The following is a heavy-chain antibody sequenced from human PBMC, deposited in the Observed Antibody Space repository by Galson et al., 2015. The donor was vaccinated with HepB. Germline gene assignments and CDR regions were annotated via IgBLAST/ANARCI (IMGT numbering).Heavy chain of an antibody. Sequence: SLRLSCAASGFIFSKAWMSWIRQAPGKGLEWVGRIKSKTDGGTTDYAAPVKGRFTISRDDSRNRLYLQMNSLKTEDTAVYYCTRWRGGLDYWGQGTLVTVPS. J-gene: IGHJ4*02. CDR3: TRWRGGLDY. V-gene: IGHV3-15*01. D-gene: IGHD3-3*01. CDR1: GFIFSKAW. CDR2: IKSKTDGGTT.